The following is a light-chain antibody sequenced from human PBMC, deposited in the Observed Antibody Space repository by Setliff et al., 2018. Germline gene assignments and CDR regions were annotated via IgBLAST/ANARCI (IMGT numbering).Light chain of an antibody. J-gene: IGLJ1*01. V-gene: IGLV2-8*01. CDR3: SSYAGSNNFPYV. CDR1: SSDVGGYNY. Sequence: QSALTQPPSASGSPGQSVTISCTGTSSDVGGYNYVSWYQQHPGKAPKLMIYEVSKRPSGVPDRFSGSKSGNTASLTVSGLQAEDVADYYCSSYAGSNNFPYVFGTGTKVTVL. CDR2: EVS.